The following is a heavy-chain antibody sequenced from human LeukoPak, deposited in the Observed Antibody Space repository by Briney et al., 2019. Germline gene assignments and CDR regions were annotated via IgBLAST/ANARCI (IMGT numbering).Heavy chain of an antibody. CDR2: ISPSAYST. Sequence: GGSLRLSCAASEFTFSDHYMTWIRQSPGKGLEWISYISPSAYSTYYADSVKGRFSISRDNAKNSLYLQMNSLRVEDTAIYYCARGKRRFDIWGHGTLVTVSS. V-gene: IGHV3-11*01. CDR3: ARGKRRFDI. J-gene: IGHJ4*01. CDR1: EFTFSDHY.